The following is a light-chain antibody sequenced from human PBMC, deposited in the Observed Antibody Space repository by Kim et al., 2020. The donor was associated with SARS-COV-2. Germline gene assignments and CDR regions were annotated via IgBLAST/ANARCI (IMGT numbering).Light chain of an antibody. CDR1: SSDVGSYNY. V-gene: IGLV2-14*03. J-gene: IGLJ3*02. CDR3: SSYTGSGTWV. CDR2: DVS. Sequence: QSASVSGSPGQSITISCTGTSSDVGSYNYVSWYQQHPGKAPKFMIYDVSKRPSGISNRFSGSKSGNTASLTISGLQAEDEADYYCSSYTGSGTWVFGGGTQLTVL.